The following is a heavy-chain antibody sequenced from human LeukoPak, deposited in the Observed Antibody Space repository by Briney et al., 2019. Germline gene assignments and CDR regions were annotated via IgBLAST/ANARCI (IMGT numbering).Heavy chain of an antibody. J-gene: IGHJ4*02. CDR2: IYYSGST. D-gene: IGHD4-23*01. V-gene: IGHV4-59*01. CDR3: ARDLLNEGNHLDY. CDR1: GGSISSYY. Sequence: SETLSLTCTVSGGSISSYYWSWIRQPPGKGLEWIGYIYYSGSTKYNPSLKSRVTISVDTSKNQFSLKLSSVTAADTAVYYCARDLLNEGNHLDYWGQGTLVTVSS.